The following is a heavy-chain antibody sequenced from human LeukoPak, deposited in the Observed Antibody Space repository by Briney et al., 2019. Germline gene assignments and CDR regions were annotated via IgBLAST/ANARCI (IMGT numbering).Heavy chain of an antibody. CDR3: ERHGVEGSDCSRTSCYYYYYYYMDV. CDR2: IYTSGST. D-gene: IGHD2-2*01. Sequence: SETLSLTCTVSGGSISSYYWSWIRQPPGKGLEWIGYIYTSGSTNYNLSLKSRVTISVDTSKNQFSLKLSSVTAADTAVYYCERHGVEGSDCSRTSCYYYYYYYMDVWVKGTTVTVSS. CDR1: GGSISSYY. J-gene: IGHJ6*03. V-gene: IGHV4-4*09.